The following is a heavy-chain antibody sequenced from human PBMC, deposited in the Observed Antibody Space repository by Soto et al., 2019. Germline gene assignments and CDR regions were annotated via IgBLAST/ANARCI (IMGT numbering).Heavy chain of an antibody. CDR1: GFTFSSYS. J-gene: IGHJ2*01. CDR2: ISSSSSTI. V-gene: IGHV3-48*01. D-gene: IGHD4-4*01. CDR3: ARPLWRDDYNWGYFDL. Sequence: PGGSLRLSCAASGFTFSSYSMNWVRQAPGKGLEWVSYISSSSSTIYYADSVKGRFTISRDNSKNTLYLQMNSLRLEDTAVYYCARPLWRDDYNWGYFDLWGRGTPVTVSS.